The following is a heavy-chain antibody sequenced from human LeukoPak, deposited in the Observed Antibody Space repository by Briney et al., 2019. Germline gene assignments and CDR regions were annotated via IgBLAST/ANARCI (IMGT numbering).Heavy chain of an antibody. D-gene: IGHD5-24*01. CDR2: IYTSGST. CDR3: ARARRDGYNYYYYYMDV. V-gene: IGHV4-4*07. J-gene: IGHJ6*03. CDR1: GGSISSYY. Sequence: PSETLSLTWTVSGGSISSYYWSWIRQPAGKGLEWIGRIYTSGSTNYNPSLKSRVTMSVDTSKNQFSLKLSSVTAADTAVYYCARARRDGYNYYYYYMDVWGKGTTVTVSS.